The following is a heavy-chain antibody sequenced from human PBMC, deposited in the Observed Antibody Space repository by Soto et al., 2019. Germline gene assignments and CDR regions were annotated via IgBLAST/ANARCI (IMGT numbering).Heavy chain of an antibody. V-gene: IGHV3-20*01. CDR1: GFTFDDYG. D-gene: IGHD3-10*01. CDR2: INSVGGRT. Sequence: EVQLVESGGRVVWPGGSLRLSCAASGFTFDDYGMSWVRQVPGKGLEWVSGINSVGGRTGYADSVKGRFTISRDNAKNSLYLQMKSLRVEDTALYHCVREYGSGSSPPWFDPWGQGTLVTVSS. J-gene: IGHJ5*02. CDR3: VREYGSGSSPPWFDP.